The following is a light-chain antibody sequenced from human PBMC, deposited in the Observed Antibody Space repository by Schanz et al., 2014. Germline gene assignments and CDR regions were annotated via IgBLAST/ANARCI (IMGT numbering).Light chain of an antibody. CDR1: QSVGTN. CDR3: QHYQNPWT. Sequence: EIVLTQSPATLSLSPGDRATLSCRASQSVGTNVVWWHQKAAQPPRLLIYDASTRATSVPARFSGSGSGTEFTLTITGLQSEDFAVYYCQHYQNPWTFGQGTRVEI. V-gene: IGKV3-15*01. J-gene: IGKJ1*01. CDR2: DAS.